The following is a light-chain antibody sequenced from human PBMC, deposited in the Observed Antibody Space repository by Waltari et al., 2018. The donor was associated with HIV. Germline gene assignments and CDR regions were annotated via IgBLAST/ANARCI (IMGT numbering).Light chain of an antibody. CDR2: RNN. J-gene: IGLJ3*02. Sequence: QSVLTQPPSASGTPGQRVTISCSGSSSNIGSNYVYWYQQLPGTAPKLLIYRNNQRPSWVPDRFSGSKSGTSASLAISGLRSEDDADYYCAAWDDSLSGSWVFGGGTKLTVL. V-gene: IGLV1-47*01. CDR1: SSNIGSNY. CDR3: AAWDDSLSGSWV.